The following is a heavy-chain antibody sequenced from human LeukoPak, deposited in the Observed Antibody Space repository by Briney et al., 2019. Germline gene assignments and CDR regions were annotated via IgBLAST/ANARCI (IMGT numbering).Heavy chain of an antibody. CDR3: ARDRPTTVTTGGLDD. J-gene: IGHJ4*02. V-gene: IGHV3-53*01. D-gene: IGHD4-17*01. Sequence: GGSLRLFCAASGFTDSSNYMSWVRQAPGEGLEWVSVIYSGGSTYYADSVKGRFTTSRDNSKNTLYLQMNSLRAEDTAVYYCARDRPTTVTTGGLDDWGQGTLVTVSS. CDR1: GFTDSSNY. CDR2: IYSGGST.